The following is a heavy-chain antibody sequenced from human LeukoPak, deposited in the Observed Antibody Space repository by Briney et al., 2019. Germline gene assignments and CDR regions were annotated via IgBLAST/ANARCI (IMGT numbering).Heavy chain of an antibody. CDR2: IYYSGST. CDR1: GGSVSSSSYY. V-gene: IGHV4-39*01. J-gene: IGHJ4*02. CDR3: ARHQSYGSGTYYAPFDN. D-gene: IGHD3-10*01. Sequence: SSETLSLTCTVSGGSVSSSSYYWGWIRQPPMKGLEGIGSIYYSGSTEYNLSLKSRVTISVDTSMNQFSLKLSSVTAADTAVYYCARHQSYGSGTYYAPFDNWGQGILVTVSS.